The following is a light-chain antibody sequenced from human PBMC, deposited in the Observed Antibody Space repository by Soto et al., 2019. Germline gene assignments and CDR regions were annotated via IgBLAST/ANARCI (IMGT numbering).Light chain of an antibody. CDR3: PEWAFLPST. CDR2: DAS. CDR1: QSISSW. J-gene: IGKJ4*02. Sequence: DIRVNQSPATLSPYTGSRVALTGRASQSISSWLAWYQQKPGKAPNLLIYDASSLESGVPSRFSGSGSGTKFTLTIVSLQPEDFATYYSPEWAFLPSTFGDGTKVDVK. V-gene: IGKV1-5*01.